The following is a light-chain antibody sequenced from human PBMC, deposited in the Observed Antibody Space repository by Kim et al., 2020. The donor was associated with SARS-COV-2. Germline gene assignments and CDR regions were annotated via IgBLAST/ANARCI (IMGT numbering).Light chain of an antibody. V-gene: IGKV3-11*01. Sequence: LSPGERATLACRARQSINNELAWYQQKPGQAPRLLIYDVFNRATGSPARFSGSGSGTDFTLTISSLEPEDFALYFCQQRRTWPVTFGGGTKVDIK. CDR2: DVF. CDR3: QQRRTWPVT. CDR1: QSINNE. J-gene: IGKJ4*01.